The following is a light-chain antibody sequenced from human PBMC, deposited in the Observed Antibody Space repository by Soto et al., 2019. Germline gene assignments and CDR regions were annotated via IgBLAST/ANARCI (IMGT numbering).Light chain of an antibody. CDR3: QQVASYPIT. J-gene: IGKJ5*01. CDR2: AAS. CDR1: QDIDNY. Sequence: DIQLTQSPSFLSASVGDRVTITCRASQDIDNYLACYEKKPGKGPNLLIFAASTLQSGVPSRFSGSGSGTQFTLTISSLQPEDFSTYYCQQVASYPITFGQGTRLEI. V-gene: IGKV1-9*01.